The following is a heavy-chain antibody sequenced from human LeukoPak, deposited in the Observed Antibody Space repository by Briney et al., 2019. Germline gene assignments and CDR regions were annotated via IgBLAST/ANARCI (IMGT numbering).Heavy chain of an antibody. J-gene: IGHJ4*02. CDR2: TRYDGSNK. CDR3: AKDRRGIAVAGFDY. V-gene: IGHV3-30*02. D-gene: IGHD6-19*01. CDR1: GFTFSSYG. Sequence: GGSLRLSCAASGFTFSSYGMHWVRQAPGKGLEWVAFTRYDGSNKYYADSVKGRFTISRDNSKNTLYLQMNSLRAEDTAVYYCAKDRRGIAVAGFDYWGQGTLVTVSS.